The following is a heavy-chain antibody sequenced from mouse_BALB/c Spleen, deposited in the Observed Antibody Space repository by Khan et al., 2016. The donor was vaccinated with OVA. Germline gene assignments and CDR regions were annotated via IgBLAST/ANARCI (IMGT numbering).Heavy chain of an antibody. CDR1: GYSFTGYY. V-gene: IGHV1-26*01. CDR2: VNPNNGGT. J-gene: IGHJ3*01. CDR3: ARRGYYDYDTWFAY. D-gene: IGHD2-4*01. Sequence: VQLKESGPDLVKPGASVKISCKASGYSFTGYYMHWVKQSHGKSLEWIGRVNPNNGGTSYNQKFKGKAILTVDKSSSTAYMALRSLTSEESAVYYCARRGYYDYDTWFAYWGQGTLVTVSA.